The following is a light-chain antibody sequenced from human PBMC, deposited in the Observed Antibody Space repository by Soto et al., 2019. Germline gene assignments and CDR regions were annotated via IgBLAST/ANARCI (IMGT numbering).Light chain of an antibody. CDR2: YDS. CDR3: QVWDSSSDHYV. Sequence: SYERTQPPSVSVAPGKTARGTCGGNNIGSKSVHWYQQKPGQAPVLVIYYDSDRPSGIPERFSGSNSGNTATLTISRVEAGDEADYYCQVWDSSSDHYVFGTGTKLTVL. J-gene: IGLJ1*01. V-gene: IGLV3-21*04. CDR1: NIGSKS.